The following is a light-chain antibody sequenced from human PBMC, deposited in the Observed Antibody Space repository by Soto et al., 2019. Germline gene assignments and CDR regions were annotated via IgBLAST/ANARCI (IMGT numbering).Light chain of an antibody. CDR2: DAS. CDR1: QSISSW. Sequence: DIQMPQSPSTLSASVGDRVTITCRASQSISSWLAWYQQKPGKAPKLLIYDASSLESGVPSRFIGSGSGTEFTLTISSLQPDDFATYYCQQYNSYWTFGQGTKVEIK. J-gene: IGKJ1*01. V-gene: IGKV1-5*01. CDR3: QQYNSYWT.